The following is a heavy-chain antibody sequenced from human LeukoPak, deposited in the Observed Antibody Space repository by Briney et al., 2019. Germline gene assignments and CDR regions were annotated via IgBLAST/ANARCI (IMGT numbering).Heavy chain of an antibody. CDR1: GGSVSGYY. CDR3: ARGLGLPYSSGWYGY. V-gene: IGHV4-34*01. D-gene: IGHD6-19*01. CDR2: INHSGST. J-gene: IGHJ4*02. Sequence: SETLSLTCTVSGGSVSGYYWSWIRQPPGKGLEWIGEINHSGSTNYNPSLKSRVTISVDTSKNQFSLKLSSVTAADTAVYYCARGLGLPYSSGWYGYWGQGTLVTVSS.